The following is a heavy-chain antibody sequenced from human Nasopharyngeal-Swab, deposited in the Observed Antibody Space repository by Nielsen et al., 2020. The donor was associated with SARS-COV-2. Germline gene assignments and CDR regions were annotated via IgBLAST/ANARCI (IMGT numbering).Heavy chain of an antibody. CDR3: AKDLRLDY. CDR1: GFTFSGSA. V-gene: IGHV3-73*01. Sequence: GESLKISCAASGFTFSGSAMHWVRQASGKGLEWVGRIRSKANSYATAYAASVKGRFTISRDDSKNTAYLQMNSLRAEDTAVYYCAKDLRLDYWGQGTLVTVSS. D-gene: IGHD6-25*01. J-gene: IGHJ4*02. CDR2: IRSKANSYAT.